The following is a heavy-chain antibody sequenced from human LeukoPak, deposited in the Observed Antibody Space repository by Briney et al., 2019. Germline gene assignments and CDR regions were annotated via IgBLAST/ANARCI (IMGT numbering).Heavy chain of an antibody. V-gene: IGHV3-21*01. Sequence: GGSLRLSCAASGFTFSSYSMNWVRQAPGKGPEWVSSISSSSSYIYYADSVKGRFTISRDNAKNSLYLQMNSLRAEDTAVYYCAGDYGSGSYYMDYWGQGTLVTVSS. D-gene: IGHD3-10*01. CDR1: GFTFSSYS. J-gene: IGHJ4*02. CDR3: AGDYGSGSYYMDY. CDR2: ISSSSSYI.